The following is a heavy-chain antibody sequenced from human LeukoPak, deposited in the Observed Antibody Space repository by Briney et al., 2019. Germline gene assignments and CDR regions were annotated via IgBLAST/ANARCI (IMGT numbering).Heavy chain of an antibody. CDR1: GGTFSSYA. V-gene: IGHV1-69*06. CDR3: AKRLTTVTTADFDY. Sequence: SVKVSCKASGGTFSSYAISWVRQAPGQGLEWMGGIIPIFGTANYAQKFQGRVTITADKSTSTAYMELSSLRSEDTAVYYCAKRLTTVTTADFDYWGQGTLVTVSS. J-gene: IGHJ4*02. CDR2: IIPIFGTA. D-gene: IGHD4-17*01.